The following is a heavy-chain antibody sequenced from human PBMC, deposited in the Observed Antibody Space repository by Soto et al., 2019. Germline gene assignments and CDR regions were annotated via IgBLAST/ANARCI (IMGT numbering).Heavy chain of an antibody. Sequence: SETLSLTCAVSGDSISRGGYSWTWIRQPPGKALEWIGNIYDSGSTSYNPSLKSRVTISVDTSKNQFSLKLTSVTAADTAVYFCARGSSSYYDYGMDVWGQGTTVTVSS. CDR3: ARGSSSYYDYGMDV. V-gene: IGHV4-30-2*01. CDR1: GDSISRGGYS. J-gene: IGHJ6*02. D-gene: IGHD6-6*01. CDR2: IYDSGST.